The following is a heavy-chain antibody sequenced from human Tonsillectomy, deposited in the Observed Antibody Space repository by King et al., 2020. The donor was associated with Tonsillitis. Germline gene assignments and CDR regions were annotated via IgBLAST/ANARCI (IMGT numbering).Heavy chain of an antibody. V-gene: IGHV3-33*01. CDR3: AREDGHQPFDY. Sequence: VQLVESGGGVVQPGRSLRLSCAASGFTFSSYGMHWVRQAPGQGLAWVAVAWSDGSSKYYADSVKGRFTLSRDNSKNTLYLQMNSLRAEDTAVYFCAREDGHQPFDYWGQGTLVT. J-gene: IGHJ4*02. CDR2: AWSDGSSK. D-gene: IGHD2-2*01. CDR1: GFTFSSYG.